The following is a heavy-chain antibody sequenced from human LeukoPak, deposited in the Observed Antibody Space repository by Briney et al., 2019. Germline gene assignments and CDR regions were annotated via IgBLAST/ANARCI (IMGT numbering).Heavy chain of an antibody. V-gene: IGHV4-59*01. CDR1: GGSISSYY. D-gene: IGHD5-18*01. J-gene: IGHJ6*02. CDR2: IYYSGST. CDR3: ARDIGPPGYSYGKGSYYYYYYGMDV. Sequence: PSETLSLTCTVSGGSISSYYWSWIRQPPGKGLEWIGYIYYSGSTNYNPSLKSRVTISVDTSKNQFSLKLSSVTAADTAVYYCARDIGPPGYSYGKGSYYYYYYGMDVWGQGTTVTVSS.